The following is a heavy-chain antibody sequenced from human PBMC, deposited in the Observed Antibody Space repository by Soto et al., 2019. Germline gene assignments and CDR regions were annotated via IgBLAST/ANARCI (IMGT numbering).Heavy chain of an antibody. CDR3: ARDGRDIVVVVAAIYYYYYGMDV. CDR1: GYTFTSYY. D-gene: IGHD2-15*01. Sequence: ASVKVSCKGSGYTFTSYYMHWVRQAPGQGLEWMGIINPSGGSTSYAQKFQGRVTMTRDTSTSTVYMELSSLRSEDTAVYYCARDGRDIVVVVAAIYYYYYGMDVWGQGTTATVSS. CDR2: INPSGGST. J-gene: IGHJ6*02. V-gene: IGHV1-46*01.